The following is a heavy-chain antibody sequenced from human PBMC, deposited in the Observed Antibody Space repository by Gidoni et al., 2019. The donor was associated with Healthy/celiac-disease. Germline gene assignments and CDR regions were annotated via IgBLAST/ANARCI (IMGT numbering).Heavy chain of an antibody. J-gene: IGHJ6*02. CDR1: GFTFSRYG. CDR2: ISYDGSNK. Sequence: QVQLVESGGGVVQPGRSLGRSCAASGFTFSRYGMHWVRQAPGKGLEWVAVISYDGSNKYYADSVKGRFTISRDNSKNTLYLQMNSLRAEDTAVYYCAKGAYYGMDVWGQGTTVTVS. CDR3: AKGAYYGMDV. V-gene: IGHV3-30*18.